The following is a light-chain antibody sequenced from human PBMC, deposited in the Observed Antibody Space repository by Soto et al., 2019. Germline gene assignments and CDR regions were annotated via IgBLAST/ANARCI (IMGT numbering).Light chain of an antibody. V-gene: IGKV1-5*01. J-gene: IGKJ1*01. CDR1: QSISSW. CDR3: QQYNTYRT. CDR2: DAS. Sequence: DIQMTQSPSTLSASVGDSVTITCRASQSISSWLAWYQQRPGKAPKLLIFDASRLESGVPSRFSGSGSGTEFTLTISSLQPDDVATYYCQQYNTYRTFGQGTKVDIK.